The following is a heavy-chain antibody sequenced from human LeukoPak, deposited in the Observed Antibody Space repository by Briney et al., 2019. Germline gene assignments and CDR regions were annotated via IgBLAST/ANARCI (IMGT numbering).Heavy chain of an antibody. V-gene: IGHV3-9*01. CDR2: ISWNSGSI. D-gene: IGHD4-17*01. J-gene: IGHJ6*04. Sequence: PGRSLRLSCAASGFTFDDYAMHWVRQAPGKGLEWVSGISWNSGSIGYADSVKGRFTISRDNAKNSLYLQMNSLRAEDTALYYCAKGSDSYGDYYYYGMDVWGKGATVTVSS. CDR1: GFTFDDYA. CDR3: AKGSDSYGDYYYYGMDV.